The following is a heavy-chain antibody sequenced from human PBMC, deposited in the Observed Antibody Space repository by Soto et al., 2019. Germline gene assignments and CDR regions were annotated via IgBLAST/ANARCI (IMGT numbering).Heavy chain of an antibody. J-gene: IGHJ6*02. CDR1: VGSFRGYY. V-gene: IGHV4-34*01. CDR3: ARGERTLLGGLEV. Sequence: PSETLSLTCTVSVGSFRGYYWGLVRQPPGKGLEWIGEINHSGTSNYHPSLKIRVTISVATSKNQFSLTVNSVTPADTAVYYCARGERTLLGGLEVWGQGTTVTVSS. D-gene: IGHD3-10*01. CDR2: INHSGTS.